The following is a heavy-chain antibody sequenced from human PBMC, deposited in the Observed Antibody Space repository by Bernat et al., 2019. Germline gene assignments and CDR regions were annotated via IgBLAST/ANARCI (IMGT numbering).Heavy chain of an antibody. CDR1: GFTFSSYW. CDR3: ARTYYGDDFQY. CDR2: INSDGSST. J-gene: IGHJ1*01. D-gene: IGHD4-17*01. Sequence: EVQLVESGGGLVQPGGSLRLSCAASGFTFSSYWMHWVRQPPGRGLVWVSRINSDGSSTSYADSVKGRFTISRDNAKNTLYLQMNSLRAEDTAVYYCARTYYGDDFQYWGQGTLVTVSS. V-gene: IGHV3-74*01.